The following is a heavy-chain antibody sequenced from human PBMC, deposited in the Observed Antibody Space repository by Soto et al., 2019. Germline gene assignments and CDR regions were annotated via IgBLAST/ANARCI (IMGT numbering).Heavy chain of an antibody. CDR3: AGDSYCSHGVCYQTGKGYFDY. Sequence: SVKVSCKASGGTFTSYGINWVRQAPGQGLEWMGGIIPIFGTTNYAQRFQGRVMITADESTSTAYMELSNLKSEDTAVFYCAGDSYCSHGVCYQTGKGYFDYWGQGTLVTVSS. D-gene: IGHD2-8*01. CDR2: IIPIFGTT. J-gene: IGHJ4*02. CDR1: GGTFTSYG. V-gene: IGHV1-69*13.